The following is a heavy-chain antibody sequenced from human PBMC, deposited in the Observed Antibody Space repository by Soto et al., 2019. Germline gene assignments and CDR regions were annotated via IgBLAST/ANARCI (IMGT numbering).Heavy chain of an antibody. D-gene: IGHD5-12*01. V-gene: IGHV1-69*13. J-gene: IGHJ6*02. CDR2: IIPIFGTA. Sequence: SVKVSCKASGGTFSSYAISWVRRAPGQGLEWMGGIIPIFGTANYAQKFQGRVTITADESTSTAYMELSSLRSEDTAVYYCARRHKRAYVEMATIVPDYYYYGMDVWGQGTTVTVS. CDR3: ARRHKRAYVEMATIVPDYYYYGMDV. CDR1: GGTFSSYA.